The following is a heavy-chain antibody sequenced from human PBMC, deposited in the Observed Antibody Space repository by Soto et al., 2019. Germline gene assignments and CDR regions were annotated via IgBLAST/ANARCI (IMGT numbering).Heavy chain of an antibody. CDR1: GFPFGIYT. D-gene: IGHD3-10*01. V-gene: IGHV3-21*01. J-gene: IGHJ4*02. CDR3: AREGNYHEF. Sequence: VGSLRLSCETSGFPFGIYTMNWVRQAPGKGLEWVSSISSSGTYIDYADSVEGRFAISRDDAKNSVFLEMTSLRVDDTAVYYCAREGNYHEFWGQGTLVTVSS. CDR2: ISSSGTYI.